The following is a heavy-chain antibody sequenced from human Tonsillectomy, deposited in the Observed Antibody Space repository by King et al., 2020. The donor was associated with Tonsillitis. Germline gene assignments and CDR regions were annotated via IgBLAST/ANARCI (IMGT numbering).Heavy chain of an antibody. CDR2: INPNSGGT. Sequence: QLVQSGAEVKKPGASVKVSCKASGYTFTGYYIHWVRQAPGQGLEWMGWINPNSGGTNSAQNFQGRVTMTRDTSISTAYMELSRLRSDDTAVYYCARGYCSGTSCLYYFASWGQGTLVTVSS. J-gene: IGHJ4*02. D-gene: IGHD2-2*01. V-gene: IGHV1-2*02. CDR3: ARGYCSGTSCLYYFAS. CDR1: GYTFTGYY.